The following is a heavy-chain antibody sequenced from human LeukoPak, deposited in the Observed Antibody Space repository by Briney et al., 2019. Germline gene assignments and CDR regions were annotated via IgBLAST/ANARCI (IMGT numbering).Heavy chain of an antibody. CDR3: AKALDYFNWFDP. D-gene: IGHD2/OR15-2a*01. J-gene: IGHJ5*02. CDR2: IYYSGNA. Sequence: SETLSLTCTVSGGSISSGGYYWSWIRQYPGKGLEWIAYIYYSGNAYYNPSLKSRVSISVGTSKGQFPLKLTSVTAADTAVYYCAKALDYFNWFDPWGQGTLVTVSS. CDR1: GGSISSGGYY. V-gene: IGHV4-31*03.